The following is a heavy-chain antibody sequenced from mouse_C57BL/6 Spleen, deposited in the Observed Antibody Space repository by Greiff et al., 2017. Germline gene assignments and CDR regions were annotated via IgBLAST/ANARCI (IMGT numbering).Heavy chain of an antibody. V-gene: IGHV2-2*01. CDR1: GFSLTSYG. CDR2: IWSGGST. D-gene: IGHD4-1*01. J-gene: IGHJ4*01. Sequence: VKLQESGPGLVQPSQSLSITCTVSGFSLTSYGVHWVRQSPGKGLEWLGVIWSGGSTDYNAAFISRLSISKDNSKSQVFFKMNSLQADDTAIYYCAKLGRDYYAMDYWGQGTSVTVSS. CDR3: AKLGRDYYAMDY.